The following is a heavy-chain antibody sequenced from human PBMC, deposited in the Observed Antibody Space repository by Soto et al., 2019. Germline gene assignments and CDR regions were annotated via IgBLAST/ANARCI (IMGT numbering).Heavy chain of an antibody. CDR1: GYAFTSYA. CDR2: INAGNGNT. D-gene: IGHD6-19*01. CDR3: ARGGGWYVWFDP. V-gene: IGHV1-3*01. J-gene: IGHJ5*02. Sequence: ASVKVSCKASGYAFTSYARHWVRQAPGQRLEWMGWINAGNGNTKYSQKFQGRVTITRDTSASTAYMELSSLRSEDTAVYYCARGGGWYVWFDPWGQGTLVTSPQ.